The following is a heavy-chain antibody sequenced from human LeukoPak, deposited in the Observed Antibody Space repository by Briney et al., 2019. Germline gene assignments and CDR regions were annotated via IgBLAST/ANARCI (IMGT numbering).Heavy chain of an antibody. CDR2: ISYAGNNK. J-gene: IGHJ3*02. Sequence: GGSLRLSCAASGFTFSSYAMHWVRQAPGKGLEWVAVISYAGNNKYYADSVKGRFTISRVNSKNTLFLQMNSLRPEDTAVYYCSRGQHRVTYSDDGFDIWGQGTMVTVSS. V-gene: IGHV3-30*04. CDR1: GFTFSSYA. D-gene: IGHD4-11*01. CDR3: SRGQHRVTYSDDGFDI.